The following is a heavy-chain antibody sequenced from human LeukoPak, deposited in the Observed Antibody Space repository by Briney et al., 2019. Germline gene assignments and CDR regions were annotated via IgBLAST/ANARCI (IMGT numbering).Heavy chain of an antibody. Sequence: SETLSLTCAVYGGSFSGYYWSWIRQPPGKGLEWIGEINHSGSTNYNPSLKSRVTISVDTSKNQFSLKLSSVTAADTAVYYCARYYYDSSGYYLGYYYYYMDVWGKGTTVTVSS. D-gene: IGHD3-22*01. V-gene: IGHV4-34*01. CDR3: ARYYYDSSGYYLGYYYYYMDV. CDR2: INHSGST. J-gene: IGHJ6*03. CDR1: GGSFSGYY.